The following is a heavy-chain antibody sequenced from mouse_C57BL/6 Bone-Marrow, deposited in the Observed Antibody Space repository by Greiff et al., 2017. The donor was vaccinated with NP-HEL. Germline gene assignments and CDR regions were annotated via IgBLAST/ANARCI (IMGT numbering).Heavy chain of an antibody. CDR1: GFTFSSYA. CDR2: ISDGGSYT. Sequence: EVQLVESGGGLVKPGGSLKLSCAASGFTFSSYAMSWVRQTPEKRLEWVATISDGGSYTYYPDNGKGRFTISRDNAKNHLYLQMSHLKSEDTAMYYCARDKDLYAMDYWGQGTSVTVSS. J-gene: IGHJ4*01. CDR3: ARDKDLYAMDY. V-gene: IGHV5-4*01.